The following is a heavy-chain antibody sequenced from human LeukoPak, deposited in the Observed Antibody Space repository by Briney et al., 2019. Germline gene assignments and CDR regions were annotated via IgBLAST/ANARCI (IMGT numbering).Heavy chain of an antibody. CDR2: ISSSGSTI. J-gene: IGHJ5*02. CDR1: GFTFSSYE. Sequence: GGSLRLSCSASGFTFSSYEMNWVRQAPGKGLECVSYISSSGSTIYYADSVKGRFTISRDNAKNSLYLQMNSLRGEDTAVYYCARDTGSTFDPWGQGTLVTVSS. CDR3: ARDTGSTFDP. V-gene: IGHV3-48*03. D-gene: IGHD4-11*01.